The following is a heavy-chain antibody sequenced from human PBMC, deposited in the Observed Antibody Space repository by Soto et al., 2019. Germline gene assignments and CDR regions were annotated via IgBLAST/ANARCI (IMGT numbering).Heavy chain of an antibody. Sequence: QVQLQESGLGLVKPSETLSLTCTVSGGSISSYYWSWIRQPPGKGLEWIGYIYYSGSTNYNPSLKSRVTISVDTSKNQFSLKLSSVTAADTAVYYCARRMTMVRGVIFDYWGQGTLVTVSS. D-gene: IGHD3-10*01. CDR1: GGSISSYY. CDR3: ARRMTMVRGVIFDY. V-gene: IGHV4-59*08. J-gene: IGHJ4*02. CDR2: IYYSGST.